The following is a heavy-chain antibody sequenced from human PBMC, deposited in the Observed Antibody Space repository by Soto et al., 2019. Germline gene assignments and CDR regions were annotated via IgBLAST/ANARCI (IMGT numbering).Heavy chain of an antibody. Sequence: GGSLRLSCAASGFTFGASALQWVRQASGKGLEWLGRIGSRGETYATTYAASVKGRFTISRDDSKNTAYLQMNSLKTEDTAVYYCTRGYGDYVRDYWGQGTLVTVSS. CDR2: IGSRGETYAT. D-gene: IGHD4-17*01. CDR1: GFTFGASA. V-gene: IGHV3-73*01. J-gene: IGHJ4*02. CDR3: TRGYGDYVRDY.